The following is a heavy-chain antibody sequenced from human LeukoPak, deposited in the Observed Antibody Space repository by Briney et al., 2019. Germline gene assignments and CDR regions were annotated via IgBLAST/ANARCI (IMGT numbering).Heavy chain of an antibody. CDR1: GGSISSYY. V-gene: IGHV4-4*09. J-gene: IGHJ6*03. D-gene: IGHD3-3*01. Sequence: SETLSLTCTVSGGSISSYYWSWIRQPPGKGLEWIGYINTSGSTNYNPSLKSRVTISVDTSKNQFSLKLSSVTAADTAVYYCARTRYYDFWSGYSYYYYYMDVWGKGTTVTVSS. CDR3: ARTRYYDFWSGYSYYYYYMDV. CDR2: INTSGST.